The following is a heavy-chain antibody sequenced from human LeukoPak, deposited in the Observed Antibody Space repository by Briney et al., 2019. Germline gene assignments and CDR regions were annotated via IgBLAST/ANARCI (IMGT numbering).Heavy chain of an antibody. Sequence: SETLSLTCTVSGVSFSSSYWSWIRQPPGKGLEWIAYIYSNGNTNSNPSLKSRVTIAVDTSQSQFSLKLSSVTAADTAVYYCARGLVGLTPHAGVFQIWGQGTKVTVSS. CDR1: GVSFSSSY. J-gene: IGHJ3*02. V-gene: IGHV4-59*01. CDR3: ARGLVGLTPHAGVFQI. D-gene: IGHD1-26*01. CDR2: IYSNGNT.